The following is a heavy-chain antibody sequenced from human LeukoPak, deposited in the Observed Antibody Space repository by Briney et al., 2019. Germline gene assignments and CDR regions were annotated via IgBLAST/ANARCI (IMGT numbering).Heavy chain of an antibody. CDR3: ARDRTVRWEVLRRYAFDI. J-gene: IGHJ3*02. CDR1: GGSISSYY. D-gene: IGHD1-26*01. CDR2: IYTSGST. V-gene: IGHV4-4*07. Sequence: PSETLSLTCTVSGGSISSYYWSWIRQPAGKGLEWIGRIYTSGSTNYNPSLKSRVTMSVDTSKNQFSLKLSSVTAADTAVYYCARDRTVRWEVLRRYAFDIWGQGTMVTVS.